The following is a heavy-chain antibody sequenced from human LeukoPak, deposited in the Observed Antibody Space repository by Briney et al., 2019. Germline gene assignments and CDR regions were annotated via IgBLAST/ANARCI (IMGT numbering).Heavy chain of an antibody. D-gene: IGHD2-2*01. J-gene: IGHJ4*02. V-gene: IGHV1-2*02. CDR3: ARNSYRGSTSWRGDY. CDR1: GGTFSSYA. Sequence: ASVKVSCKASGGTFSSYAISWVRQAPGQGLEWMGWINPNSGGTNYAQKFQGRVTMTRDTSISTAYMELSRLRSDDTAVYYCARNSYRGSTSWRGDYWGQGTLVTVSS. CDR2: INPNSGGT.